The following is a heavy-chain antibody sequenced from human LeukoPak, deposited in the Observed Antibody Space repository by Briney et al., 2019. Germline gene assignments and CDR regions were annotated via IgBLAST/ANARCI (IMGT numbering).Heavy chain of an antibody. CDR2: INPNSGGT. Sequence: GASVKVSCKASGYTFTGYYMHWVRQAPGQGLEWMGWINPNSGGTNYAQKFQGRVTMTRDTSISTAYMELSRLRSDDTAVYYCARASGPMWELQLRTALVDYWGQGTLVTVSS. D-gene: IGHD1-26*01. CDR3: ARASGPMWELQLRTALVDY. V-gene: IGHV1-2*02. CDR1: GYTFTGYY. J-gene: IGHJ4*02.